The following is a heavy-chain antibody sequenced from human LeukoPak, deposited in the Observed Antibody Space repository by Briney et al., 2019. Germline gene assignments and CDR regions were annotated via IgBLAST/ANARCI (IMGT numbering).Heavy chain of an antibody. D-gene: IGHD2-15*01. CDR2: IIPIFGTA. Sequence: SVKVSCKASGGTFNSFAISWVRQAPGQGLEWMGGIIPIFGTANYAQKVQGRVTITTDESTATAYMELSSLRSEDTAVYYCARAGGCSGGSCYSPELDGMDVWGQGTTVTVSS. J-gene: IGHJ6*02. V-gene: IGHV1-69*05. CDR3: ARAGGCSGGSCYSPELDGMDV. CDR1: GGTFNSFA.